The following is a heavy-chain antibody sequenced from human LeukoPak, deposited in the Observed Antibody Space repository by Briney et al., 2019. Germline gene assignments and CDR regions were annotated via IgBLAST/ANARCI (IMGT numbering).Heavy chain of an antibody. D-gene: IGHD3-10*01. CDR3: AREGDDNWFDP. V-gene: IGHV3-23*01. CDR1: RFTFSRYA. CDR2: ISGSRGTT. Sequence: GGSLRLSCAASRFTFSRYAMSWVRQAPGKGLEWVSVISGSRGTTYYADSVKGRFTISRDNSKNTLYLQMSSLRAEDTAVYYCAREGDDNWFDPWGQGTLVTVSS. J-gene: IGHJ5*02.